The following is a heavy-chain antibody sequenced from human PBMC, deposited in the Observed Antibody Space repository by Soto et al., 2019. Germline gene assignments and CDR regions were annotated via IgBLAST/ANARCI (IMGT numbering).Heavy chain of an antibody. V-gene: IGHV1-69*13. CDR3: AREGSGYNF. J-gene: IGHJ4*02. D-gene: IGHD5-12*01. CDR2: IVPVFGRP. Sequence: SVKVSCTASVGNFSNFGISWVRQAPGQGLEWMGGIVPVFGRPNYARRFRGRLTITADESTSTGYMELITLRSDDTAVYYCAREGSGYNFWGQGTQVTVSS. CDR1: VGNFSNFG.